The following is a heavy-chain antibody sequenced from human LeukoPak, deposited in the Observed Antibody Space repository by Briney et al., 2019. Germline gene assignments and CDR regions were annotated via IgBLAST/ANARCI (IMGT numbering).Heavy chain of an antibody. V-gene: IGHV4-34*01. J-gene: IGHJ6*04. CDR1: GGSFSGYH. Sequence: SETLSLTCAVYGGSFSGYHWSWIRQPPGKGLEWIGEINHSGSTNYNPPLKSRVTISVDTSKNQFSLKLSSVTAADTAVYYCARGNPTLDIVATTYYYYGMDVWGKGTTVTVSS. D-gene: IGHD5-12*01. CDR3: ARGNPTLDIVATTYYYYGMDV. CDR2: INHSGST.